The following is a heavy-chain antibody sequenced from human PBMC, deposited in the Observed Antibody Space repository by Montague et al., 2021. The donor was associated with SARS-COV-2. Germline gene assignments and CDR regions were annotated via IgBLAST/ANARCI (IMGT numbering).Heavy chain of an antibody. CDR2: IKEDVGQK. CDR3: ARDPNCGSTSCYYHY. V-gene: IGHV3-7*01. CDR1: GFTFSNYW. Sequence: SLRLSCAASGFTFSNYWMSWVRQAPGKGLEWVANIKEDVGQKYXXXSXXXRFTISRDNAKNSLYLQMNSLRAEDTAVYYCARDPNCGSTSCYYHYWGQGALVTVSS. D-gene: IGHD2-2*01. J-gene: IGHJ4*02.